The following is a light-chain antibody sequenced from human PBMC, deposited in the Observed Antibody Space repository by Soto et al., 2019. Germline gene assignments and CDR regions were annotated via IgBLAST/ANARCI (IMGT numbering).Light chain of an antibody. CDR3: ISYTSSSTWV. Sequence: QSALTQPASVSGSPGQSITISCTGTSSDVGAYNYVSWYQQHPGKAPKLMIYEVSNRPSGVSDLFSGSRSGNTASLTISGLQAEDESDYYCISYTSSSTWVFGGGTKLTVL. CDR1: SSDVGAYNY. CDR2: EVS. V-gene: IGLV2-14*01. J-gene: IGLJ3*02.